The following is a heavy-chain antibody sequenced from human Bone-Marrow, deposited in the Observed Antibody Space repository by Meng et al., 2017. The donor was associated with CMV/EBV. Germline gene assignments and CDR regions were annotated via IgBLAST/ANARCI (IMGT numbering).Heavy chain of an antibody. J-gene: IGHJ5*01. D-gene: IGHD6-19*01. CDR1: GFTFSSYS. Sequence: GESLKISCAASGFTFSSYSMNWVRQAPGKGLVWVSRINSDGRSTSYADFVKGRFTISRDNAKNTLYLQLDSLAAEDTALYYCTTLQSLDSWD. V-gene: IGHV3-74*01. CDR3: TTLQSLDS. CDR2: INSDGRST.